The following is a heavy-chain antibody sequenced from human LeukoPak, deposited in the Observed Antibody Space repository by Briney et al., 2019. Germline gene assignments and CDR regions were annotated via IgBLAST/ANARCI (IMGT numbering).Heavy chain of an antibody. CDR1: GLTFSNHS. CDR2: IDGDGSGT. Sequence: GGSLRLSCAASGLTFSNHSMHWVRQAPGKGLVWVSRIDGDGSGTSYADSVKGRFTISRDNAKNTSYLQMDSLRAEDSAVYYCATVFDYWGQGTLVTVSS. D-gene: IGHD4-17*01. V-gene: IGHV3-74*01. CDR3: ATVFDY. J-gene: IGHJ4*02.